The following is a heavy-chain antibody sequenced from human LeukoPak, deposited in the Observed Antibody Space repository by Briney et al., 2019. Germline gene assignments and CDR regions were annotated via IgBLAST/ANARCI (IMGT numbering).Heavy chain of an antibody. D-gene: IGHD5-12*01. V-gene: IGHV3-7*02. CDR2: IDQDGSEK. CDR1: RFTFSSYA. CDR3: ARLYDSNRDHSGYGY. J-gene: IGHJ4*02. Sequence: GGSLRLSCAASRFTFSSYAMSWVRQAPGKGLEWVANIDQDGSEKYYVDSVKGRFTISRDNAKNSLYLQMNSLRAEDTAVYYCARLYDSNRDHSGYGYWGQGTLVTVSS.